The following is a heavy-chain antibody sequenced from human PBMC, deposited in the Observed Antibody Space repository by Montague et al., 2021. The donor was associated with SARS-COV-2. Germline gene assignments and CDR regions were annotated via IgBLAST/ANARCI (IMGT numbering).Heavy chain of an antibody. CDR3: ARLLYHNYMYAFDV. CDR2: VNNTVRA. Sequence: SETLSLTCTVSGGSISTSYCIWIRQPQRKGLELIWYVNNTVRADYNPSXXSQVTITGDTSTTQFPLNLSSVSPAGTDVYYCARLLYHNYMYAFDVWGQGTTVTVSS. D-gene: IGHD2-8*01. CDR1: GGSISTSY. V-gene: IGHV4-59*01. J-gene: IGHJ6*02.